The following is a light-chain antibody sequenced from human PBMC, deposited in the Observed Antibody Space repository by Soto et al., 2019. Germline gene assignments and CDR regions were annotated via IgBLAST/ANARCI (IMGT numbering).Light chain of an antibody. CDR3: STWDDSLKGYV. J-gene: IGLJ1*01. Sequence: QLVLTQPPSASGTPGQRVTISCSGISSNIGGNSVNWYQQLPGTAPKLLIYSNNQRPSGGPARFSGSKSGTSSSLAISGLQSEDEADYYCSTWDDSLKGYVFGTGTKLTVL. CDR1: SSNIGGNS. CDR2: SNN. V-gene: IGLV1-44*01.